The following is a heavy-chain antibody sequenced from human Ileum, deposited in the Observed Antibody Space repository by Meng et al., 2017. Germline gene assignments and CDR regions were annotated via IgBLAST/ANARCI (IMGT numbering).Heavy chain of an antibody. CDR1: GGSVSRAGYQ. D-gene: IGHD1-26*01. CDR3: ARDHMGSLDY. J-gene: IGHJ4*02. Sequence: QWQRPEPGPGLVRPSETLPLICTVSGGSVSRAGYQWGWIRQPPGKGLEWLGYASTNYNPSLKSRVTISLDTSRNQFSLSLSSVTAADTAVYYCARDHMGSLDYWGQGILVTVSS. CDR2: AST. V-gene: IGHV4-61*08.